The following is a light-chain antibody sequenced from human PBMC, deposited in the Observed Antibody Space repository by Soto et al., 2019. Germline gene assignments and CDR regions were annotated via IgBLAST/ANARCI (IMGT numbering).Light chain of an antibody. Sequence: QSVLTQPPSASGSPGQSVTISCTGTSSDVGGYNSVSWYQQHPGKAPKLIISGVNQRPSGVPDRFSGSKSGNAASLTVSGLQAEDEADYYCCSYADTNHYVFGTGTKATVL. CDR2: GVN. CDR3: CSYADTNHYV. J-gene: IGLJ1*01. V-gene: IGLV2-8*01. CDR1: SSDVGGYNS.